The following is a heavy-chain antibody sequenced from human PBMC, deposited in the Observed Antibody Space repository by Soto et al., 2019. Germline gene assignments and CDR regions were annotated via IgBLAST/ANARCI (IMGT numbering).Heavy chain of an antibody. CDR1: GFTFSSNA. CDR3: AKDRRSSSTRGSLEY. Sequence: GGSLRLSCAASGFTFSSNAMSWVRQAPGKGLEWVSGISGSGGSTYYADSVKGRLTISRDNSKDTLYLQLNSLRAEDMAVYYCAKDRRSSSTRGSLEYWGQGTLVTVSS. D-gene: IGHD6-6*01. CDR2: ISGSGGST. J-gene: IGHJ4*02. V-gene: IGHV3-23*01.